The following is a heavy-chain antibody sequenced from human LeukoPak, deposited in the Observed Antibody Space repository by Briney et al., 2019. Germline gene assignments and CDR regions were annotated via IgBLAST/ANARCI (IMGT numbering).Heavy chain of an antibody. CDR1: GYSISSGYY. CDR2: IYHSGST. Sequence: SETLSLTCTVSGYSISSGYYWGWIRQPPGKGLEWIGSIYHSGSTYYNPSLKSRVTISVDTSKNQFSLKLSSVTAADTAVYYCARGDPYSSSDYWGQGTLVTVSS. D-gene: IGHD6-13*01. J-gene: IGHJ4*02. V-gene: IGHV4-38-2*02. CDR3: ARGDPYSSSDY.